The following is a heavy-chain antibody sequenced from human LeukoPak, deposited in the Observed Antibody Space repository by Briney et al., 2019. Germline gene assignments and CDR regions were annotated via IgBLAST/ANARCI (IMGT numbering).Heavy chain of an antibody. CDR1: GGSISSGSYY. V-gene: IGHV4-30-4*08. J-gene: IGHJ4*02. CDR2: IYYSGST. CDR3: AREGGIAAELDY. D-gene: IGHD6-13*01. Sequence: SQTLSLTCTVSGGSISSGSYYWSWIRQPAGKGLEWIGYIYYSGSTYYNPSLKSRVTISVDTSKNQFSLKLSSVTAADTAVYYCAREGGIAAELDYWGQGTLVTVSS.